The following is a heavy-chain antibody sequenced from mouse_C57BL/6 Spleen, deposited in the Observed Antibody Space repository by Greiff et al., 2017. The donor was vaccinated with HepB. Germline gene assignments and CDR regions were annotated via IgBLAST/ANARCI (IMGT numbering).Heavy chain of an antibody. J-gene: IGHJ3*01. CDR2: ISDGGSYT. V-gene: IGHV5-4*01. CDR1: GFTFSSYA. CDR3: ARDEGGAGFAY. Sequence: EVMLVESGGGLVKPGGSLKLSCAASGFTFSSYAMSWVRQTPEKRLEWVATISDGGSYTYYPDNVKGRFTISRDNAKNNLYLQMSHLKSEDTAMYYCARDEGGAGFAYWGQGTLVTVSA.